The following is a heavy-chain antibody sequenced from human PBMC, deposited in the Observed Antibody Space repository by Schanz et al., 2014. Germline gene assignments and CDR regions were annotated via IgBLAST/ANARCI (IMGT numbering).Heavy chain of an antibody. CDR3: ARDGEAAAGCDY. Sequence: VQLVESGGGVVQPGRSLRLSCAASGFTFSTHAMHWVRQAPGQGLEWMGIINPSGGSTSYAQKFQGRVTMTRDTSTSTVYMELSSLRSEDTAVYYCARDGEAAAGCDYWGQGTLVIVSS. CDR1: GFTFSTHA. V-gene: IGHV1-46*03. D-gene: IGHD6-13*01. J-gene: IGHJ4*02. CDR2: INPSGGST.